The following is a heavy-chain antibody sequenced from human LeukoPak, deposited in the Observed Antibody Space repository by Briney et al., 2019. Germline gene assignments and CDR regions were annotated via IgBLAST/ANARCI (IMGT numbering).Heavy chain of an antibody. CDR1: GFTFSSYG. CDR3: AKSLDYGDYVGWFDP. V-gene: IGHV3-33*06. J-gene: IGHJ5*02. D-gene: IGHD4-17*01. Sequence: GGSLRLSCAASGFTFSSYGMRWVRQAPGKGLEWVAGIWYDGSNKYYADSVKGRFTISRDNSKNTLYLQMNSLRAEDTAVYYCAKSLDYGDYVGWFDPWGQRTLVTVSS. CDR2: IWYDGSNK.